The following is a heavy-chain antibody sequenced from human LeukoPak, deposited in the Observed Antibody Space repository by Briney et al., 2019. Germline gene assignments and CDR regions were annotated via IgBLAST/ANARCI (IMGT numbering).Heavy chain of an antibody. J-gene: IGHJ4*02. CDR2: IYSGGST. D-gene: IGHD3-3*01. CDR3: ASRYYDFWSGYYTPDY. V-gene: IGHV3-66*02. Sequence: GGSLRLSCAASGFTVSSYYMSWVRQAPGKGLEWVSVIYSGGSTYYADSVKGRFTISRDNSKNTLYLQMNSLRAEDTAVYYCASRYYDFWSGYYTPDYWGQGTLVTVSS. CDR1: GFTVSSYY.